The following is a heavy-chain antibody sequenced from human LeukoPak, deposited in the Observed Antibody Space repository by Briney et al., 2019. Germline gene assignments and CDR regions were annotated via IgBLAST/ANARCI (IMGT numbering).Heavy chain of an antibody. CDR2: MNPNSGNT. D-gene: IGHD3-10*01. V-gene: IGHV1-8*02. CDR1: GYTFTGYY. Sequence: ASVKVSCKASGYTFTGYYMHWVRQAPGQGLEWMGWMNPNSGNTGYAQKFQGRVTMTRNTSISTAYMELSSLRSEDTAVYYCATLWFGELAHNWFDPWGQGTLVTVSS. CDR3: ATLWFGELAHNWFDP. J-gene: IGHJ5*02.